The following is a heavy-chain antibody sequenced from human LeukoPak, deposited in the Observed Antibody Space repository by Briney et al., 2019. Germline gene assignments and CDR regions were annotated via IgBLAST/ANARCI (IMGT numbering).Heavy chain of an antibody. V-gene: IGHV4-34*01. CDR2: INHSGST. CDR1: GGSFSGYY. Sequence: SETLSLTCAVYGGSFSGYYWSWIRQPPGKGLEWIGEINHSGSTNYNPSLKSRVTISVDTSKNQFSLKLSSVTAADTAVYYRARGRKWLKFDYWGQGTLVTVSS. CDR3: ARGRKWLKFDY. J-gene: IGHJ4*02. D-gene: IGHD5-12*01.